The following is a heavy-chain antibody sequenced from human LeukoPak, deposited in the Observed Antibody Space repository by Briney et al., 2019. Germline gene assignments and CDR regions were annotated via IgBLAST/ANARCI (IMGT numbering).Heavy chain of an antibody. D-gene: IGHD1-1*01. CDR2: IVHSGNT. CDR1: GGSFSSYY. Sequence: KASETLSLTFAVYGGSFSSYYWSWIRQPPGKGLEWIGEIVHSGNTKYNPSLKSRVTISVDTSKNQFSLNLTSVTAADTAVYYCARFGSSTGYKGAFDIWGQGTMVTVAS. J-gene: IGHJ3*02. CDR3: ARFGSSTGYKGAFDI. V-gene: IGHV4-34*12.